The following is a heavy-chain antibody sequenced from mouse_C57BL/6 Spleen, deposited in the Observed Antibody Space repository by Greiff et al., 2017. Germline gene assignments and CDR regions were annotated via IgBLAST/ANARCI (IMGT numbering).Heavy chain of an antibody. V-gene: IGHV1-69*01. D-gene: IGHD1-1*01. Sequence: VQLQQPGAELVMPGASVKLSCKASGYTFTSYWMHWVKQRPGQGLEWIGEIDPSDSYTNYNQKFKGQSTLTVDKSSSTAYMQLSSLTSEDSAVYYCARRYYGSSYYAMDYWGQGTSVTVSS. CDR3: ARRYYGSSYYAMDY. CDR2: IDPSDSYT. J-gene: IGHJ4*01. CDR1: GYTFTSYW.